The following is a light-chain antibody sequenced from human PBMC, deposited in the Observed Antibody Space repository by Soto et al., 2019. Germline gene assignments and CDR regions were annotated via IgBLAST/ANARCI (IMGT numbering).Light chain of an antibody. CDR1: QSIDTY. J-gene: IGKJ1*01. Sequence: DIQMTQSPSSLSASVGDRVTITCRASQSIDTYLNWYQRKTGKAPNVLIYAASTLQSGVPTRISGSGSGTDFTLTISSLQPEDFATYYCQQSYSVPRTFGLGTKVEIK. CDR3: QQSYSVPRT. CDR2: AAS. V-gene: IGKV1-39*01.